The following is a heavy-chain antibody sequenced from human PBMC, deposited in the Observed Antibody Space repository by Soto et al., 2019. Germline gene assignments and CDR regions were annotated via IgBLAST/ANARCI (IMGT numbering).Heavy chain of an antibody. V-gene: IGHV4-39*01. Sequence: SETLSLTCTVSGGSISSSSYYWGWIRQPPGKGLEWIGSIYYSGSTYYNPSLKSRVTISVDTSKNQFSLKLGFVTAADTAVYYCARLGTVTTGDYYYYYGMDVWGQGTTVTVSS. CDR2: IYYSGST. J-gene: IGHJ6*02. CDR1: GGSISSSSYY. CDR3: ARLGTVTTGDYYYYYGMDV. D-gene: IGHD4-17*01.